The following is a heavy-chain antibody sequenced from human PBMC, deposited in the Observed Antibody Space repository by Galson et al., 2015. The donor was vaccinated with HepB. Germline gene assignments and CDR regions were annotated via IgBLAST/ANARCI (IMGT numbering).Heavy chain of an antibody. Sequence: SLRLSCAASRFTFSRYWMHWVRQAPGKGLVWVSRINSDGGTTSYADSVKGRFTISRDNAKNTLFLQMNSLGVEDTALYYCAKFRGMDIGEYHFDHWGQGTLVTVSS. J-gene: IGHJ4*02. D-gene: IGHD2-2*03. CDR2: INSDGGTT. V-gene: IGHV3-74*01. CDR1: RFTFSRYW. CDR3: AKFRGMDIGEYHFDH.